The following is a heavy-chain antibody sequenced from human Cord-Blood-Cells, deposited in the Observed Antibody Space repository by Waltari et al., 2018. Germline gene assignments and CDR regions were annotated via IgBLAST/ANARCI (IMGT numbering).Heavy chain of an antibody. D-gene: IGHD3-22*01. J-gene: IGHJ3*02. CDR2: IYYSGST. CDR3: ARGLEGRYYDSSGYGAFDI. Sequence: QVQLQESGPGLVKPSETLSLTCTVSGGSVSSGSSYWSWIRQPPGKGLEWIGFIYYSGSTNYNPSLKSRVTISVDTSKNQFSLKLSSVTAADTAVYYCARGLEGRYYDSSGYGAFDIWGQGTMVTVSS. V-gene: IGHV4-61*01. CDR1: GGSVSSGSSY.